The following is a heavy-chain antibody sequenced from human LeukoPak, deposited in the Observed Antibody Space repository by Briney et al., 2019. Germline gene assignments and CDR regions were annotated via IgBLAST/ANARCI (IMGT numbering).Heavy chain of an antibody. J-gene: IGHJ4*02. D-gene: IGHD4-17*01. CDR3: AKARNGDPPYYFDY. CDR1: GFTFSSYA. V-gene: IGHV3-23*01. Sequence: GGSLRLSCAASGFTFSSYAMSWVRQAPGKGLEWVSAISGSGRSTYYADSVKGRFTISRDNSKYTLYLQMDSLGAEDTAVYYCAKARNGDPPYYFDYWGQGTLVTVSS. CDR2: ISGSGRST.